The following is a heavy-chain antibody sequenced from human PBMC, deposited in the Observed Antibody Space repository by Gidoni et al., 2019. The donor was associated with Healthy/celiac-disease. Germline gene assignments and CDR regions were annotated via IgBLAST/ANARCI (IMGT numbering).Heavy chain of an antibody. D-gene: IGHD3-22*01. CDR1: GYSFTRYW. J-gene: IGHJ4*02. CDR3: ARHLDYYDSSGYSTSDFDY. V-gene: IGHV5-10-1*03. Sequence: EVQLVQSGAEVKKPGESLRNSCKGSGYSFTRYWFSWVRQMPGKGLEWMGRIDPSDSYTNYSPSFQGHVTISADKSISTAYLQWSSLKASDTAMYYCARHLDYYDSSGYSTSDFDYWGQGTLVTVSS. CDR2: IDPSDSYT.